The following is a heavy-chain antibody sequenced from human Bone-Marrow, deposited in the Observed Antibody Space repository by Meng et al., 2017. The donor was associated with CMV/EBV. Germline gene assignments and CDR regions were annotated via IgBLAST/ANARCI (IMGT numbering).Heavy chain of an antibody. CDR3: ATQWFDP. CDR1: GFTFSSYA. Sequence: GESLKISCAASGFTFSSYAMHWVRQAPGKGLEWVAVISYDGSNKYYADSVKGRFTISRDNSKNTLYLQMNSLRAEDTAVYYCATQWFDPWGQGHLVNFYS. V-gene: IGHV3-30-3*01. J-gene: IGHJ5*02. CDR2: ISYDGSNK.